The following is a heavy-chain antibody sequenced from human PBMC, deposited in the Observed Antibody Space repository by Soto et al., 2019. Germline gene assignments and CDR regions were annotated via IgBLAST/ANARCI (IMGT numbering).Heavy chain of an antibody. CDR3: ARVGYCSGGSCYAP. D-gene: IGHD2-15*01. Sequence: GASVKVSCKASGYTFTGYDINWVRQATGQGLEWMGWMNPNSGNTGYAQKFQGRVTMTRNTSISTAYMEPSSLRSEDTAVYYCARVGYCSGGSCYAPWGQGTLVTVSS. J-gene: IGHJ5*02. CDR2: MNPNSGNT. CDR1: GYTFTGYD. V-gene: IGHV1-8*01.